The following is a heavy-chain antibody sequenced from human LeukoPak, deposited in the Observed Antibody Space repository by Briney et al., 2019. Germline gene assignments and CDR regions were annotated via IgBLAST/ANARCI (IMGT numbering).Heavy chain of an antibody. J-gene: IGHJ5*02. CDR2: INPNSGGT. D-gene: IGHD2-15*01. V-gene: IGHV1-2*02. CDR1: GYTFTGYY. Sequence: ASVKVSCKASGYTFTGYYMHWVRQAPGQGLEWMGWINPNSGGTNYAQKFQGRVTMTRDTSISTAYMELSRLRSDDTAVYYCAREELGYCSGRSCYWFDPWGQGTLVTVSS. CDR3: AREELGYCSGRSCYWFDP.